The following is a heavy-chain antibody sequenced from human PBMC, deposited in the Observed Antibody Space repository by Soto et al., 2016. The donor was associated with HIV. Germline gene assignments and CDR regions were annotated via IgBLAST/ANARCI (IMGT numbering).Heavy chain of an antibody. CDR3: ARGPYSSSWYAMDV. J-gene: IGHJ6*02. CDR2: IYSGGST. V-gene: IGHV3-53*02. Sequence: EVQLVETGGGLIQPGGSLRLSCAASGFTISFNYMSWIRQAPGKGLEWVSVIYSGGSTYYADSVKGRFTISRDNSKNTLYLQMNSLRAEDTAVYYCARGPYSSSWYAMDVWGQRDHGHRSP. CDR1: GFTISFNY. D-gene: IGHD6-13*01.